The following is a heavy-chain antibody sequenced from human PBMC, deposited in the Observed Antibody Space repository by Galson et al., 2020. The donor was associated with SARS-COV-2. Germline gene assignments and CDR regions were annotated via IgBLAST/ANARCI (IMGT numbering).Heavy chain of an antibody. D-gene: IGHD5-18*01. J-gene: IGHJ6*02. V-gene: IGHV3-15*01. Sequence: GGSLRLSCAASGFTFSNAWMSWVRQAPGKGLEWVGRIKSKTDGGTTDYAAPVKGRFTISRDDSKNTLYLQMNSLKTEDTAVYYCTTENSRWIQLWLSHYYYGMDVWGQGTTVTVSS. CDR2: IKSKTDGGTT. CDR3: TTENSRWIQLWLSHYYYGMDV. CDR1: GFTFSNAW.